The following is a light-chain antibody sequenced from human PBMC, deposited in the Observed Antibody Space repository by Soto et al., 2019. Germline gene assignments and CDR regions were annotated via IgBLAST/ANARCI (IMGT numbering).Light chain of an antibody. V-gene: IGLV2-14*01. J-gene: IGLJ1*01. Sequence: QSALTQPASVSVSPGQSITISCTGTSSDFGGYNYVSWYQQHPGKAPKLMIYDVSNRPSGVSNRFPGSKSGNTASLTISGLQAEDEADYYCSSYTSSSTPYVFGTGTKVTVL. CDR3: SSYTSSSTPYV. CDR1: SSDFGGYNY. CDR2: DVS.